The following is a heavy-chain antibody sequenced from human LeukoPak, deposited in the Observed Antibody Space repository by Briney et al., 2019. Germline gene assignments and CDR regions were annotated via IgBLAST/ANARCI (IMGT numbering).Heavy chain of an antibody. J-gene: IGHJ4*02. Sequence: SETLSLTCTVSGGSISSYYWSWIRQPPGKGLEWIGYIYYSGSTNYNPSLKSRVTISVDTSKNQFSLKLSSVTAADTAVYYCARRGDSSGYYYGSFDYWGQGTLVTVSS. CDR3: ARRGDSSGYYYGSFDY. D-gene: IGHD3-22*01. CDR2: IYYSGST. V-gene: IGHV4-59*08. CDR1: GGSISSYY.